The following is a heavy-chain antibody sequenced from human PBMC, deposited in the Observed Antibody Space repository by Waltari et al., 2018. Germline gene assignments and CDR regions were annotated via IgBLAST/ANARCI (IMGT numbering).Heavy chain of an antibody. CDR3: AKDSTRGHAGRELKQTPSHYGMDV. CDR1: GFTFSSYG. D-gene: IGHD1-26*01. J-gene: IGHJ6*02. CDR2: IRYDGSNK. V-gene: IGHV3-30*02. Sequence: QVQLVESGGGVVQPGGSLRLSCAASGFTFSSYGMHWVRQAPGKGLEWVAFIRYDGSNKYYADSVKGRFTISRDNSKNTLYLQMNSLRAEDTAVYYCAKDSTRGHAGRELKQTPSHYGMDVWGQGTTVTVSS.